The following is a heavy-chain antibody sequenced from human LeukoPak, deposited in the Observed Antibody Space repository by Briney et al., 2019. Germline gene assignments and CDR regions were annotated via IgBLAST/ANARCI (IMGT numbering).Heavy chain of an antibody. V-gene: IGHV3-53*01. CDR1: GFTVGSTY. J-gene: IGHJ4*02. CDR3: ARATLDN. CDR2: IYSGGST. Sequence: PGGSLRLSCAASGFTVGSTYISWVRHAPGKGLEWVSVIYSGGSTKYADSVKARFTISRDNSKNTVYLQMNNLRAEDTAVYYCARATLDNWGQGTLVTVSS.